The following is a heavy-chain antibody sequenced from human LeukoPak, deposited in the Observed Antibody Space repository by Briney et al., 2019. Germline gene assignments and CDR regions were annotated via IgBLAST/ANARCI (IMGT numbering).Heavy chain of an antibody. CDR3: ARVQTANWETSVCDAFDM. Sequence: SVKVSCKASGFTFTSSAMQWVRQTRGQRLEWIGWIVVGSGNTNYAQKFQERVTITRDMSTSTAYMELSSLRAEDTAVYYCARVQTANWETSVCDAFDMWGRGTMVTVSS. J-gene: IGHJ3*02. V-gene: IGHV1-58*02. CDR2: IVVGSGNT. D-gene: IGHD7-27*01. CDR1: GFTFTSSA.